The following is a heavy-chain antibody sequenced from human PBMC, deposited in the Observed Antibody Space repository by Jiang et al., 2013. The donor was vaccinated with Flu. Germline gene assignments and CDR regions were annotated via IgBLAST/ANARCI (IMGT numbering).Heavy chain of an antibody. V-gene: IGHV3-23*01. J-gene: IGHJ3*01. D-gene: IGHD4-17*01. CDR2: ISGSGGST. CDR3: ATDLSSYGDYLRRAFDV. Sequence: TFSSHAMSWVRQAPGKGLEWVSGISGSGGSTFYADSVKGRFTISRDNSKNTLYLQMNSLRAEDTAVYYCATDLSSYGDYLRRAFDVWGQGTMVTVSS. CDR1: TFSSHA.